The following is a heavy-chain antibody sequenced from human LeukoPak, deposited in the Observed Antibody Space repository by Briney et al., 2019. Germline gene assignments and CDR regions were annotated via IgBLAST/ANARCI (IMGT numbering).Heavy chain of an antibody. V-gene: IGHV3-11*01. D-gene: IGHD7-27*01. Sequence: GGSLRLSCAASGFTFSDYYMSWIRQTPGKGLEWVSYITPSGDAMFYADSAKGRLTITRDNAKKSLYLQMNSLRVEDAAVYFCARGHWGLDKWGQGIPVTVSS. CDR2: ITPSGDAM. CDR1: GFTFSDYY. J-gene: IGHJ4*02. CDR3: ARGHWGLDK.